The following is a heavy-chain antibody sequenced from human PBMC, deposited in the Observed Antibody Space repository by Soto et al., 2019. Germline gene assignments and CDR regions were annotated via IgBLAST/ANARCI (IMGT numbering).Heavy chain of an antibody. V-gene: IGHV5-51*01. Sequence: EVQLVQSGADVKKPGESLKISCKGSGYFFTNYWIGWVRQMPGKGLEWMGIIYPADSDTRYSPSFQGQVTISADKSITTAYLQWSSLTASDTAMYYCARSIASGWRDDFDIWGQGTMVTVSS. CDR1: GYFFTNYW. CDR3: ARSIASGWRDDFDI. CDR2: IYPADSDT. J-gene: IGHJ3*02. D-gene: IGHD6-19*01.